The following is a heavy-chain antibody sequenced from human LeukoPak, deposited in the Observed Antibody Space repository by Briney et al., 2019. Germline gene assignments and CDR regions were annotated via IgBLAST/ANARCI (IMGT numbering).Heavy chain of an antibody. V-gene: IGHV1-18*01. Sequence: ASVKVSCKASGGTFSSYTISWVRQAPGQGLEWMGRISAYNGNTNYAQKLQGRVTMTTDTSTSTAYMELRSLRSDDTAVYYCARFVLSSSSWMIGWFDPWGQGTLVTVSS. CDR3: ARFVLSSSSWMIGWFDP. CDR2: ISAYNGNT. CDR1: GGTFSSYT. J-gene: IGHJ5*02. D-gene: IGHD6-13*01.